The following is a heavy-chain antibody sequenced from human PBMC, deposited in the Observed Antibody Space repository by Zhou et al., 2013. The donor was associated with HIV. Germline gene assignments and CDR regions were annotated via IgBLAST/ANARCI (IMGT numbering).Heavy chain of an antibody. CDR2: MNPNSGNT. Sequence: QVQLVQSGAEVKKPGASVKVSCKASGYTFTSYDINWVRQATGQGLEWMGWMNPNSGNTGYAQKFQGRVTITRNTSISTAYMELSSLRSEDTAVYYCARGLGHSQFYYYYYYMDVWGKGTTVTVSS. CDR3: ARGLGHSQFYYYYYYMDV. CDR1: GYTFTSYD. J-gene: IGHJ6*03. D-gene: IGHD3-16*01. V-gene: IGHV1-8*03.